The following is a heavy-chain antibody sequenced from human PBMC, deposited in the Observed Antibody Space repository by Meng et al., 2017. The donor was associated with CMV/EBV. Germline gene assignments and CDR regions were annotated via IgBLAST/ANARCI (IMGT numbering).Heavy chain of an antibody. CDR1: GFTFSSYA. CDR3: SYRYYFDY. J-gene: IGHJ4*02. V-gene: IGHV3-30*04. Sequence: GESLKISCAASGFTFSSYAMHWVRQAPGKGLEWAAVISYDGSNKYYADSVKGRFTSSRDNSKNTLYLQMNSLRAEDTAVYYCSYRYYFDYWGQGTMVTVSS. CDR2: ISYDGSNK. D-gene: IGHD3-16*02.